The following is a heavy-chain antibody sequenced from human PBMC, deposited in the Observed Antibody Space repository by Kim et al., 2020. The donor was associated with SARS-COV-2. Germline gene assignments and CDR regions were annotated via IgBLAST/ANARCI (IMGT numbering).Heavy chain of an antibody. D-gene: IGHD2-21*02. J-gene: IGHJ1*01. V-gene: IGHV3-43*01. Sequence: GQGRFSVSRDNSKNALYLQMNSLRTEDTAIYYCAKDIEAYCNGGDCYLLEHWGQGTLVTVSS. CDR3: AKDIEAYCNGGDCYLLEH.